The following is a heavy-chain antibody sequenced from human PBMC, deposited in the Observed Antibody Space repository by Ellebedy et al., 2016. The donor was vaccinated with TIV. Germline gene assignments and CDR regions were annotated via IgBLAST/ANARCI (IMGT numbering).Heavy chain of an antibody. D-gene: IGHD3-10*01. V-gene: IGHV4-31*03. CDR2: IYYSGST. CDR3: ARESYKDYGSGSYYNANYYYYGMDV. Sequence: SETLSLXXTVSGGSISSGGYYWSWIRQHPGKGLEWIGYIYYSGSTYYNPSLKSRVTISVDTSKNQFSLKLSSVTAADTAVYYCARESYKDYGSGSYYNANYYYYGMDVWGQGTTVTVSS. J-gene: IGHJ6*02. CDR1: GGSISSGGYY.